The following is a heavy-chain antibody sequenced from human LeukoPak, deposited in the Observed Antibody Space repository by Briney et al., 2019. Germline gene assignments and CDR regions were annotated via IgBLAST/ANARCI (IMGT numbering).Heavy chain of an antibody. CDR2: ISYSGTP. V-gene: IGHV4-30-4*08. Sequence: SQTLSLTCNVSGGSINTANYYWTWIRQPPGKGLEWIGCISYSGTPYYNPSLNSRVTISLDTSKNQFSLILNSVTAADTAMYYCARDRYGDFEDYWGQGTLVTVSS. J-gene: IGHJ4*02. D-gene: IGHD4-17*01. CDR3: ARDRYGDFEDY. CDR1: GGSINTANYY.